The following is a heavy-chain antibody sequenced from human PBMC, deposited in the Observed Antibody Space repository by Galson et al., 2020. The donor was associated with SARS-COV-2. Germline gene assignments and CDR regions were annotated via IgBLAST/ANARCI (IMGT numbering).Heavy chain of an antibody. CDR3: ARGFSYYGMDV. CDR2: INHSGST. J-gene: IGHJ6*02. CDR1: GGSFSGYY. Sequence: SETLSLTCAVYGGSFSGYYWSWIRQPPGKGLEWIGEINHSGSTNYNPSLKSRVTISVDTSKNQFSLKLSSVTAADTAVYYCARGFSYYGMDVWCQGTTVTVSS. V-gene: IGHV4-34*01.